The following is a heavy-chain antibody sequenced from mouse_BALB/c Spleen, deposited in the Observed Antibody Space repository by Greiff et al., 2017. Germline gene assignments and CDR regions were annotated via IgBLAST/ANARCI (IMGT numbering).Heavy chain of an antibody. Sequence: VQLQQSGAELVKPGTSVKLSCKASGYNFTSYWINWVKLRPGQGLEWIGDIYPGSGSTNYNEKFKSKATLTVDTSSSTAYMQLSSLASEDSALYYCARWGGFDYWGQGTTLTVSS. CDR2: IYPGSGST. J-gene: IGHJ2*01. CDR3: ARWGGFDY. V-gene: IGHV1-55*01. CDR1: GYNFTSYW.